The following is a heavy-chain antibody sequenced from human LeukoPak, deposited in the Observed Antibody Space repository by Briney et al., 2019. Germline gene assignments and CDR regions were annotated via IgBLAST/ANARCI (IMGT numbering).Heavy chain of an antibody. CDR3: ARGVGSGWYFDL. CDR2: INPNNGGT. CDR1: GYTFTGQY. Sequence: ASVKVSCKASGYTFTGQYMHWVRQAPGQGLEWMGWINPNNGGTNYANNFQGRVTMTRDTSISTTYMELSGLTSDDTAVYYCARGVGSGWYFDLWGRGTLVTVSS. D-gene: IGHD3-10*01. J-gene: IGHJ2*01. V-gene: IGHV1-2*02.